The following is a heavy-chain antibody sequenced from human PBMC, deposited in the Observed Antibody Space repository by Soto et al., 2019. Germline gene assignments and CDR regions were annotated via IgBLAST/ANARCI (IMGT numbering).Heavy chain of an antibody. CDR1: GGSISSGGYS. CDR3: ARSPKGLGNFDY. V-gene: IGHV4-30-2*05. J-gene: IGHJ4*02. Sequence: SETLSLTCAVSGGSISSGGYSWSWIRQPPGKGLEWIGYMYHSGSTYYNPSLKSRVTMSIDTSKNQFFLKLSSVTAADTAVYYCARSPKGLGNFDYWGQGTLVTVSS. CDR2: MYHSGST. D-gene: IGHD3-10*01.